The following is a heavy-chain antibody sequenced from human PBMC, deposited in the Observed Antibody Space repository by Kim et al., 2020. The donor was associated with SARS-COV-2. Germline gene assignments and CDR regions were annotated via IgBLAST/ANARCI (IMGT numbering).Heavy chain of an antibody. V-gene: IGHV3-33*01. CDR2: IWYDGSNK. D-gene: IGHD3-10*01. CDR1: GFTFSSYG. CDR3: ARVWGAFGELLLGAFDI. J-gene: IGHJ3*02. Sequence: GGSLRLSCAASGFTFSSYGMHWVRQAPGKGLEWVAVIWYDGSNKYYADSVKGRFTISRDNSKNTVYLQMNSLRAEDTAVYYCARVWGAFGELLLGAFDIWGQGTMVTVSS.